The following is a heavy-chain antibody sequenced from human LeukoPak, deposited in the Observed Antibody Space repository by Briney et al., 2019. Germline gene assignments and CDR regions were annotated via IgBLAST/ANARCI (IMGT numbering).Heavy chain of an antibody. D-gene: IGHD2-21*02. J-gene: IGHJ6*03. CDR1: GGSFSGYY. Sequence: SETLSLTCAVYGGSFSGYYWGWIRQPPGKGLEWIGSIYYSGSTYYNPSLKSRVTISADTSKNQFSLKLSSVTAADTAVYYCARVEGDSPRPDYYYMDVWGKGTTVTVSS. V-gene: IGHV4-34*01. CDR2: IYYSGST. CDR3: ARVEGDSPRPDYYYMDV.